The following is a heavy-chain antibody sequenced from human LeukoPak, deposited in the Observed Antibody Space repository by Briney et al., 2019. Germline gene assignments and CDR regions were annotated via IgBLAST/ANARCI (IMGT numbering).Heavy chain of an antibody. D-gene: IGHD3-10*01. Sequence: PGGSLRLSCAASGFTFSSYGMHWVRQAPGKGLEWVAVIWYDGSNKYYADSVKGRFTISRDNSKNTLYLQMNSLRAEDTAVYYCARQWFGEAYGMDVWGQGTTVTVSS. CDR1: GFTFSSYG. CDR3: ARQWFGEAYGMDV. V-gene: IGHV3-33*01. J-gene: IGHJ6*02. CDR2: IWYDGSNK.